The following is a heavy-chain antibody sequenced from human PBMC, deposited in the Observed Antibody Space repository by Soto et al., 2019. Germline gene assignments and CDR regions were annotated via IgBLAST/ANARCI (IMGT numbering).Heavy chain of an antibody. D-gene: IGHD3-22*01. CDR3: AKDRHAYGSSGSWVYDY. J-gene: IGHJ4*02. V-gene: IGHV3-30*18. CDR1: GFTFSSYG. CDR2: ISYEGRSK. Sequence: QVQLVESGGGVVQPERSLRLSCAASGFTFSSYGMHWVRQAPGKGLEWVAVISYEGRSKYYADSVKGRFTISRDNSKNTLYLQMDSLGADDTAVYYCAKDRHAYGSSGSWVYDYWGQGTLVTASS.